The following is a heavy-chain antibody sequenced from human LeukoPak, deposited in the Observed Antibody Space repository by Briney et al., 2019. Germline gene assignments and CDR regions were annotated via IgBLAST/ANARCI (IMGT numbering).Heavy chain of an antibody. CDR1: GFDFSTYS. D-gene: IGHD3-16*01. Sequence: GGSLRLSCAASGFDFSTYSMHWVRRAPGRGLEWLASINHNGNVNYYVDSVKGRFTISRDNAKNSLYLQMSNLRAEDTAVYFCARGGGLDVWGQGATVTVSS. J-gene: IGHJ6*02. CDR2: INHNGNVN. V-gene: IGHV3-7*03. CDR3: ARGGGLDV.